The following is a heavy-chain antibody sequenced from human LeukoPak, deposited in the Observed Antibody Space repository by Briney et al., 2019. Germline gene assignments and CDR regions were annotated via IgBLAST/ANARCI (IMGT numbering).Heavy chain of an antibody. CDR1: GFTFSSYA. Sequence: GGSLRLSCATSGFTFSSYAFHWVRQAPGKGLEWVATMSFDVNSKYYADSVRGRFTISRDNSTNTLYLQMNSLRAEDTAVYSCARGYCTSSSCYNDCWGQGTLVTVSS. D-gene: IGHD2-2*02. CDR3: ARGYCTSSSCYNDC. J-gene: IGHJ4*02. V-gene: IGHV3-30*04. CDR2: MSFDVNSK.